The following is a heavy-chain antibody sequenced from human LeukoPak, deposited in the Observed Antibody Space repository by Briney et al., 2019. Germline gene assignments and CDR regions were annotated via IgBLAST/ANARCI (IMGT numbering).Heavy chain of an antibody. CDR2: ISSSSTI. CDR1: GFTFSSYS. CDR3: ARALLARWIDY. J-gene: IGHJ4*02. D-gene: IGHD4-23*01. V-gene: IGHV3-48*04. Sequence: GGSLRLSCAASGFTFSSYSMNWVRQAPGKGLEWVSYISSSSTIYYADSVKGRFTISRDNAKNSLYLQMNSLRAEDTAVYYCARALLARWIDYWGQGTLVTVSS.